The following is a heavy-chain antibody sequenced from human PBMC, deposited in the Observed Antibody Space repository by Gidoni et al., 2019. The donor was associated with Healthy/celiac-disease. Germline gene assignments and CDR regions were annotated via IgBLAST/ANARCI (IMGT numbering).Heavy chain of an antibody. Sequence: QVQLQQWGAGLLKPSETLSLTCAFYGGSFSGYYWTWIRQPPGKGLEWIGEINHSGSTNYNPSLKSRVTISVDTSKNQFSLKLSSVTAADTAVYYCARELRWYTTRFDYWGQGTLVTVSS. D-gene: IGHD1-26*01. J-gene: IGHJ4*02. CDR2: INHSGST. V-gene: IGHV4-34*01. CDR1: GGSFSGYY. CDR3: ARELRWYTTRFDY.